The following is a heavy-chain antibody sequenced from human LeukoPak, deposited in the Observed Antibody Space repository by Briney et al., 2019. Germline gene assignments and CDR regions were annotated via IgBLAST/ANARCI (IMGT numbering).Heavy chain of an antibody. CDR2: ISYDGSNK. D-gene: IGHD2-2*01. V-gene: IGHV3-30*04. CDR3: ARVPYAGRASDHPFDI. Sequence: GGSLRLSCVASGFTFSRYALHWVRQTPGKGLEWVALISYDGSNKYYADSVKGRFTISRDNSKNTLYLQMTSLRSEDTALYYCARVPYAGRASDHPFDIWGQGTMVTVSS. CDR1: GFTFSRYA. J-gene: IGHJ3*02.